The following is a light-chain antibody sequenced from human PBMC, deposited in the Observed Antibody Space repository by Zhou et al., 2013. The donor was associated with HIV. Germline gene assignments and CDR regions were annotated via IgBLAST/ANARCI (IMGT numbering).Light chain of an antibody. CDR3: LQGTHWPPT. Sequence: DIVMTQTPLSSLVTLGQPASISCRSSQSLVHSDGNTYLSWLHQRPGQPPRRLIYTVSNRDSGVPDRFSGSGSGTDFTLRISRVEAEDVGIYYCLQGTHWPPTFGPGTTVDIK. CDR2: TVS. V-gene: IGKV2-30*02. CDR1: QSLVHSDGNTY. J-gene: IGKJ3*01.